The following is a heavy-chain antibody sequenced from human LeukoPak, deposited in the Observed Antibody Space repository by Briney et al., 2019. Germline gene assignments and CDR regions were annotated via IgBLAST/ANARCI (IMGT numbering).Heavy chain of an antibody. V-gene: IGHV1-18*01. Sequence: ASVKVSCKASGYTFTSYGISWVRQAPGQGLEWMGWISGYNGNTNYAQNLQDRVTMTTDTSTNTAYMELWSLRSDDTAVYYCARENDFWSGCPLFDYWGQGTLVTVSS. CDR3: ARENDFWSGCPLFDY. J-gene: IGHJ4*02. D-gene: IGHD3-3*01. CDR2: ISGYNGNT. CDR1: GYTFTSYG.